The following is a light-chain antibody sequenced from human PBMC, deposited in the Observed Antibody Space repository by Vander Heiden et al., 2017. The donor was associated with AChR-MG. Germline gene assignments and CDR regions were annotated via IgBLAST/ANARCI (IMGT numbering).Light chain of an antibody. Sequence: QSALTQPASVSGSPGQSITISCTGTSSDVGGYNYVSWYQQHPGKAPKLMMYDVSKRPSGVSNRFSGSKSGNTASLTISGLQAEDEADYYCSSYTSSSTPSWVFGGGTKLTVL. J-gene: IGLJ3*02. V-gene: IGLV2-14*01. CDR1: SSDVGGYNY. CDR2: DVS. CDR3: SSYTSSSTPSWV.